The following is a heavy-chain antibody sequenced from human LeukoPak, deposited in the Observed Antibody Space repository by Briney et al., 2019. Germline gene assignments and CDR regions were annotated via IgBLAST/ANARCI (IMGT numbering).Heavy chain of an antibody. Sequence: GGSLRLSRAASGFTFSSYAMSWVRQAPRKGLEWVSAISGSGGSTYYADSVKGRFTISRDNSKNTLYLQMNSLRAEDTAVYYCAKDRDGGGSCYDYWGQGTLVTVSS. D-gene: IGHD2-15*01. J-gene: IGHJ4*02. CDR1: GFTFSSYA. V-gene: IGHV3-23*01. CDR3: AKDRDGGGSCYDY. CDR2: ISGSGGST.